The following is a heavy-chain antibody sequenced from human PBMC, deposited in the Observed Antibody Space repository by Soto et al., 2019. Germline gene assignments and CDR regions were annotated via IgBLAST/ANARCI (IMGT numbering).Heavy chain of an antibody. Sequence: GSLRLSCAASGFTFSSYAMSWVRQAPGKGLEWVPDISGSGGSTYYADSVKGRFTISRDNSKNTLYLQMNSLRSEDTAVYYCAKVSYSSSWYFDPWGQGTLVTVSS. CDR2: ISGSGGST. J-gene: IGHJ5*02. CDR1: GFTFSSYA. CDR3: AKVSYSSSWYFDP. V-gene: IGHV3-23*01. D-gene: IGHD6-13*01.